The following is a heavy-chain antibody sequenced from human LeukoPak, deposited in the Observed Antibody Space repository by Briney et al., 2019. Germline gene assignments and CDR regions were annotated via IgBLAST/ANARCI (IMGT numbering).Heavy chain of an antibody. CDR1: GFTFSSYG. V-gene: IGHV3-30*18. D-gene: IGHD5-12*01. Sequence: PGGSLRLSCAASGFTFSSYGMHWVRQAPGKGLEWVAVISYDGSNKYYADSVKGRFTISRDNSKNTLYLQMNSLRAEDTAVYYCAKSSLSGYDYPIDYWGQGTLVTVSS. CDR3: AKSSLSGYDYPIDY. J-gene: IGHJ4*02. CDR2: ISYDGSNK.